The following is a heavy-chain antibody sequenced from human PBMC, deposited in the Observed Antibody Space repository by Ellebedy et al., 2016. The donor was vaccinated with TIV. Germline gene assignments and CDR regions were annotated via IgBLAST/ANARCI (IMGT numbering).Heavy chain of an antibody. CDR3: ARDNYGDLDY. CDR1: GFTFSDHY. V-gene: IGHV3-72*01. CDR2: TRNKANSYTT. J-gene: IGHJ4*02. D-gene: IGHD4-17*01. Sequence: GESLKISCAASGFTFSDHYMDWVRQAPGKGLEWVGRTRNKANSYTTEYAASVKGRFTISRDDSKNSLYLQMNSLKTEDTAVYYCARDNYGDLDYWGQGTLVTVSS.